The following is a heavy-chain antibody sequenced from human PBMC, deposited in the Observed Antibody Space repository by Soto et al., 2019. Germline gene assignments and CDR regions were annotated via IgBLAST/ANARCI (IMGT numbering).Heavy chain of an antibody. V-gene: IGHV3-11*01. J-gene: IGHJ4*02. Sequence: GGSLRLSCAASGFTFSDYYMSWIRQAPGKGLEWISYISSSGDIIYYADSVKGRFTISRDNAKNSLYLQMNSLRAEDTAVYYCARDLGYYDSSGYFDYWGQGTLVTVSS. CDR3: ARDLGYYDSSGYFDY. CDR2: ISSSGDII. CDR1: GFTFSDYY. D-gene: IGHD3-22*01.